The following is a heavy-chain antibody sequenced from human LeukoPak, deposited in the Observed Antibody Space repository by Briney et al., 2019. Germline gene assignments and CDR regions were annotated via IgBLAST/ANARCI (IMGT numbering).Heavy chain of an antibody. V-gene: IGHV4-4*02. Sequence: SETLSLTCGVSGGSITTTNYWSWVRQPPGGGLERIGETSLAGRTRYNPSLKSRVNISIDESKNHLYLNLASVTAADTAVYYCSRESGPFCPFGHWGQGTLVAVTS. CDR3: SRESGPFCPFGH. CDR2: TSLAGRT. D-gene: IGHD1-26*01. J-gene: IGHJ4*02. CDR1: GGSITTTNY.